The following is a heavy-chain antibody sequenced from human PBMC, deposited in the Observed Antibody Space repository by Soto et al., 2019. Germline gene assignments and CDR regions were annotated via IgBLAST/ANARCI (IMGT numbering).Heavy chain of an antibody. CDR1: GFTLSAYD. V-gene: IGHV3-13*05. J-gene: IGHJ6*02. Sequence: HPGGSLRLSCAASGFTLSAYDMHWVRQAEGKGLEWVSALGAADDPYYLVSVKGRFTISRENAKSSLYLQMNNLSAGDTAVYYCARAYSGRLPRRADYYYAIDVRGQGTTVTVSS. D-gene: IGHD2-15*01. CDR2: LGAADDP. CDR3: ARAYSGRLPRRADYYYAIDV.